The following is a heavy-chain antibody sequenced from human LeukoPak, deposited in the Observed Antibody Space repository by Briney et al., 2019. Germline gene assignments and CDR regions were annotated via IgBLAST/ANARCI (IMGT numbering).Heavy chain of an antibody. CDR1: GFTFSDYS. Sequence: GGSLGLSCEASGFTFSDYSMNWVRQAPGKGPEWVSYFSSRSGSITHYADSVKGRFTISRDNAKNSLYLQMNSVRAEDTAVYYCARRGIDAFDFWGQGTVVTVSS. J-gene: IGHJ3*01. V-gene: IGHV3-48*04. D-gene: IGHD6-25*01. CDR3: ARRGIDAFDF. CDR2: FSSRSGSIT.